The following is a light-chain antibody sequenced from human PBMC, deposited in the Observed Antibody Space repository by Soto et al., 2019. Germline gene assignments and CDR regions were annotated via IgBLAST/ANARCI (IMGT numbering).Light chain of an antibody. CDR2: DVS. Sequence: QSVLTQPDSVSGSPGQSITISCTGTSSDVGGYNYVSWYQQHPGKAPKLMIYDVSTRPSGVSNRFSGSKSGNTASLTISGLQAEDEGDYCCSSYSSSSTLVFGTGTKVT. CDR3: SSYSSSSTLV. V-gene: IGLV2-14*01. CDR1: SSDVGGYNY. J-gene: IGLJ1*01.